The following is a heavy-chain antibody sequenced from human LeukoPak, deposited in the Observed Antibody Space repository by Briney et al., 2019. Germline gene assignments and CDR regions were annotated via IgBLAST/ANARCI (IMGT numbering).Heavy chain of an antibody. D-gene: IGHD3-22*01. Sequence: GRSLRLSCAASGFTFSSYAMHWVRQAPGKGLEWVAVISYDGSNKYYADSVKGRFTISRDDSKNTLYLQMNSLRAEDTAVYYCARAYVYYYDSSGYLDYWGQGTLVTVSS. CDR2: ISYDGSNK. J-gene: IGHJ4*02. V-gene: IGHV3-30-3*01. CDR1: GFTFSSYA. CDR3: ARAYVYYYDSSGYLDY.